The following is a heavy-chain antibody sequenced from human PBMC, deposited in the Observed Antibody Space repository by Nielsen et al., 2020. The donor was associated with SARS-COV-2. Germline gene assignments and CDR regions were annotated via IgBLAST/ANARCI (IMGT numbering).Heavy chain of an antibody. J-gene: IGHJ6*02. D-gene: IGHD6-19*01. V-gene: IGHV3-11*05. Sequence: WLRQPPGKGLEWVSYISSSSSYTNYADSVKGRFTISRDNAKNSLYLQMNSLRAEDTAVYYCARGDRSVAGDYYYYYGMDVWGQGTTVTVSS. CDR2: ISSSSSYT. CDR3: ARGDRSVAGDYYYYYGMDV.